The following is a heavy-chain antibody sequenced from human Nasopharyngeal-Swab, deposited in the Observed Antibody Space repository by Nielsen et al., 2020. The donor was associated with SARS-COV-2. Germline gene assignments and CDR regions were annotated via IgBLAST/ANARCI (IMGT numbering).Heavy chain of an antibody. D-gene: IGHD6-6*01. CDR2: IYYSGST. Sequence: SETLSLTCTVSGGSVSSGSYYWSWIRQPPGKGLEWIGYIYYSGSTNYNPSLKSRVTISVDTSKNQFSLKLSSVTAADTAVYYCARGSPRSGMDVWGQGTSLTVSS. V-gene: IGHV4-61*01. J-gene: IGHJ6*02. CDR1: GGSVSSGSYY. CDR3: ARGSPRSGMDV.